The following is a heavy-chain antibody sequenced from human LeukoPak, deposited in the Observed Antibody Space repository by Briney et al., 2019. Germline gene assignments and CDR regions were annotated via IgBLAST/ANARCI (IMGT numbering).Heavy chain of an antibody. CDR3: ARDLTIFGVDANYYYYYGMDV. J-gene: IGHJ6*02. CDR2: ISSSGSTI. CDR1: GFTFSDYY. Sequence: GGSLRLSCAASGFTFSDYYMSWIRQAPGKGLEWVSYISSSGSTIYYADSVKGRFTISRDNAKNSLYLQMNSLRAEDTAVYYCARDLTIFGVDANYYYYYGMDVWGQGTTVTVSS. D-gene: IGHD3-3*01. V-gene: IGHV3-11*01.